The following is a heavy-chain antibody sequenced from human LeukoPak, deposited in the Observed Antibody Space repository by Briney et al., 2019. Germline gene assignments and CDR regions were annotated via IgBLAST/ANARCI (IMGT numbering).Heavy chain of an antibody. Sequence: ASVKVSCKASGYTFTSYGISWVRQAPGQGLEWMGWISTYNGNTKYAQKFQGRVTMTTDTSTSTAYMELRSLRSDDTAVYYCARVQDNWFDPWGQGTLVTVSS. J-gene: IGHJ5*02. V-gene: IGHV1-18*01. CDR2: ISTYNGNT. CDR1: GYTFTSYG. CDR3: ARVQDNWFDP.